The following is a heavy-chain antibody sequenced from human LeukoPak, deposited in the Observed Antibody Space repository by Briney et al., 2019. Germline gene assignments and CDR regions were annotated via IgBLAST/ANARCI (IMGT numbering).Heavy chain of an antibody. CDR1: GYSISSGYY. CDR2: IYHSGTT. Sequence: SETLSLTCTVSGYSISSGYYWGWIRQPPGKGLEWIALIYHSGTTYYNPSLKSRVTISVDTSKNQFSLKLSSVTAADTAVYYCAREGTLGYYDSSGYYYGFDYWGQGTLVTVSS. D-gene: IGHD3-22*01. J-gene: IGHJ4*02. CDR3: AREGTLGYYDSSGYYYGFDY. V-gene: IGHV4-38-2*02.